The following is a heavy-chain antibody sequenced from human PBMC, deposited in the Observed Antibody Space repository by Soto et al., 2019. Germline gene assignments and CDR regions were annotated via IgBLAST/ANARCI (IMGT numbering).Heavy chain of an antibody. D-gene: IGHD6-19*01. Sequence: SETLSLTCTVSGGSISSSSYYWGWIRQPPGKGLGWIGSIYYSGSTYYNPSLKSRVTISVDTSKNQFSLKLSSVTAADTAVYYCASKYSSGSHWFDPWGQGNLVTVSS. CDR2: IYYSGST. CDR3: ASKYSSGSHWFDP. CDR1: GGSISSSSYY. J-gene: IGHJ5*02. V-gene: IGHV4-39*01.